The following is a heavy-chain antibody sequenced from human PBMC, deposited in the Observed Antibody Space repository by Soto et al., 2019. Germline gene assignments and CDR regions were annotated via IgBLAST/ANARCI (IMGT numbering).Heavy chain of an antibody. CDR2: ISWNSGSI. CDR1: GFTFDDYA. CDR3: AKALRTYGDSFYWYFDL. Sequence: EVQLVESGGGLVQPGRSLRLSCAASGFTFDDYAMHWVRQAPGKGLEWVSGISWNSGSIGYADSVKGRFTISRDNAKNSLYLQMNSLRAEDTALYYCAKALRTYGDSFYWYFDLWGRGTLVTVSS. J-gene: IGHJ2*01. V-gene: IGHV3-9*01. D-gene: IGHD4-17*01.